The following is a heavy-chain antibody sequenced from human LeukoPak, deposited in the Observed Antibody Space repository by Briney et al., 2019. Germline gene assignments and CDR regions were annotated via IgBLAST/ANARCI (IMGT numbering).Heavy chain of an antibody. V-gene: IGHV1-69*06. Sequence: SVKVSCKASGGTFSSYAISWVRQAPGQGLEWMGGIIPIFGTANYAQKFQGRVMITADKSTSTAYMELSSLRSEDTAVYYCASAFPEGVVVTALGWFDPWGQGTLVTVSS. CDR1: GGTFSSYA. D-gene: IGHD2-21*02. CDR3: ASAFPEGVVVTALGWFDP. CDR2: IIPIFGTA. J-gene: IGHJ5*02.